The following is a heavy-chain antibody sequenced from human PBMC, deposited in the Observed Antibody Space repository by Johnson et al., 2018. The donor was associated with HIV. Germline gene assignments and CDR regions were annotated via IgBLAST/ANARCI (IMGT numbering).Heavy chain of an antibody. CDR2: IYSGGST. D-gene: IGHD3-22*01. CDR1: GFTVSSFG. CDR3: ARGLRSGIVVVYDAFDI. V-gene: IGHV3-66*01. J-gene: IGHJ3*02. Sequence: MLLVESGGGVGQPGRSLRLICAASGFTVSSFGMEWVRQAPGKGLEWVSVIYSGGSTYYADSVKGPFTISRDNSKNTLYLQMNSLRAEDPAVYYCARGLRSGIVVVYDAFDIWGQGTMVTVSS.